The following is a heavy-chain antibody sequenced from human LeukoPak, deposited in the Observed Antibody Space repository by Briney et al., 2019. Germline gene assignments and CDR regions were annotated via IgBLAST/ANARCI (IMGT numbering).Heavy chain of an antibody. J-gene: IGHJ4*02. CDR1: GFTFSSYA. V-gene: IGHV3-23*01. D-gene: IGHD3-3*01. Sequence: TGGSLRLSCAASGFTFSSYAMSWVRQAPGKGLEWVSAISGSGGSTYYADSVKGRFTISRDNSKNTLYLQMNSLRAEDTAVYYCATYDFWSGYYYFDYWGQGTLVTVSS. CDR3: ATYDFWSGYYYFDY. CDR2: ISGSGGST.